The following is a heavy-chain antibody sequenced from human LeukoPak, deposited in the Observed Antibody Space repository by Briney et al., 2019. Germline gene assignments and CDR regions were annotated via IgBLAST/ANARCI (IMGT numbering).Heavy chain of an antibody. J-gene: IGHJ4*02. V-gene: IGHV4-30-4*08. CDR2: IYNSGST. D-gene: IGHD6-6*01. CDR1: GGSISSGVYY. CDR3: ARDGGASSRNFDY. Sequence: SETLSLTCTVSGGSISSGVYYWNWIRQPPGKGLECIGYIYNSGSTYYNPSLKSRVTISVDTSKNQFSLKLSSVTAADTAVYYCARDGGASSRNFDYWGQGTRVTVSS.